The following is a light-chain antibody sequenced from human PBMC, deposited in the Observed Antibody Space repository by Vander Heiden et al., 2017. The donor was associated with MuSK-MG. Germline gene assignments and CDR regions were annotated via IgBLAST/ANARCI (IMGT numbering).Light chain of an antibody. V-gene: IGKV1-39*01. CDR2: AAS. Sequence: DIQMTQSPSSLSASVGDRVAITCRASQSISSYLNWFQQKPGKAPKLLIYAASTLQSGVPSRFSGSGSGTDFTLTISRLQPEDFATYYCQQSDSPPSTFGQGTKVEIK. J-gene: IGKJ1*01. CDR3: QQSDSPPST. CDR1: QSISSY.